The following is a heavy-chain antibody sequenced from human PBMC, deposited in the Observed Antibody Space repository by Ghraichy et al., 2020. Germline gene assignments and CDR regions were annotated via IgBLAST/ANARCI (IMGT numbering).Heavy chain of an antibody. Sequence: GGFLGLSCAASRFTFSTYAMSWVRQAPEKGLEWVSALSGSGGTTYYADSVKGRFTISRDNSKNTLFLQMNSLRAEDTAVYYCARPYCGGDCYDPFDIWGQGTMVTVSS. CDR2: LSGSGGTT. J-gene: IGHJ3*02. CDR3: ARPYCGGDCYDPFDI. V-gene: IGHV3-23*01. CDR1: RFTFSTYA. D-gene: IGHD2-21*01.